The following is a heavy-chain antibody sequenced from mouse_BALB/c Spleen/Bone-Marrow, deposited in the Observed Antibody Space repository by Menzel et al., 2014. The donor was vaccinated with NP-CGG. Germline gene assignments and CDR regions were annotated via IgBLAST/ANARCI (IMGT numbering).Heavy chain of an antibody. CDR2: INPESSTI. J-gene: IGHJ4*01. D-gene: IGHD1-1*01. CDR3: ARLGYYGMMAF. Sequence: EVKLVESGGGLVQPGGSLKLSCAVSGFDFSRYWMSWVRQAPGKGLGWIGEINPESSTINYTPSLKDKFIISRDNAKNTLYLQMSKVRSEDTALYYCARLGYYGMMAFWGQGTSVTVSS. V-gene: IGHV4-1*02. CDR1: GFDFSRYW.